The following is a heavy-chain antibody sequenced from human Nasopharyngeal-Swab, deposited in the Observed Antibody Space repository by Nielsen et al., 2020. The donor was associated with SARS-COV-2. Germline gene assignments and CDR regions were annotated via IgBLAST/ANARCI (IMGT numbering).Heavy chain of an antibody. CDR2: IYYSGST. J-gene: IGHJ3*02. CDR3: ASGVWASSGWLGDAFDI. Sequence: WIRQPPGKGLEWIGYIYYSGSTNYNPSLKSRVTISVDTSKNQFSLKLSSVTAADTAVYYCASGVWASSGWLGDAFDIWGQGTMVTVSS. D-gene: IGHD6-19*01. V-gene: IGHV4-59*01.